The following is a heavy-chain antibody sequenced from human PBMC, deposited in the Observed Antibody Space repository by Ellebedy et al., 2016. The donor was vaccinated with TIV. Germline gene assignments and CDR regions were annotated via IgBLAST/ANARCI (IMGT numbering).Heavy chain of an antibody. Sequence: PGGSLRLSCAASGFTFSSYSMNWVRQAPGKGLEWLSYITSSSSSLYYADSVKGRFTISRDNAKNSLSLQMNSLRADDTALYYCASAARGSGAYESFWGQGTLVTVSS. CDR3: ASAARGSGAYESF. J-gene: IGHJ4*02. CDR1: GFTFSSYS. CDR2: ITSSSSSL. D-gene: IGHD5-12*01. V-gene: IGHV3-48*04.